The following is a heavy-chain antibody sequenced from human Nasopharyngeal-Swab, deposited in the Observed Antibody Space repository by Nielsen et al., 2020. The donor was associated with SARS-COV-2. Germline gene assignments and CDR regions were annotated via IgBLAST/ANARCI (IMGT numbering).Heavy chain of an antibody. D-gene: IGHD2-2*01. CDR1: GGSFSTNG. CDR3: AREQSRYCSSTSCFYQY. Sequence: SVKVSCKASGGSFSTNGISWVRQAPGQGLEWMGGIIPIFGTTNYAQQFQGRFTITADDSTSTAYMELSSLRSEDTAVYYCAREQSRYCSSTSCFYQYWGQGTVVTVSS. V-gene: IGHV1-69*13. CDR2: IIPIFGTT. J-gene: IGHJ1*01.